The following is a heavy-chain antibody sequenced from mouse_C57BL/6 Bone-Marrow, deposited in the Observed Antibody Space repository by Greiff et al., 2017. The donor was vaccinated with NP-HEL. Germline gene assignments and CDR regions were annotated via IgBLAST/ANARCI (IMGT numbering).Heavy chain of an antibody. J-gene: IGHJ4*01. CDR1: GYTFTSYC. Sequence: QVQLQQPGAELVMPGASVKLSCKASGYTFTSYCMHWVKQRPGQGLEWIGEIDPSDSYTNYNQKFKGKSTLTVDKSSSTAYMQLSSLTSEDSAVYYCARGYYAMDYWGQGTSVTVSS. V-gene: IGHV1-69*01. CDR3: ARGYYAMDY. CDR2: IDPSDSYT.